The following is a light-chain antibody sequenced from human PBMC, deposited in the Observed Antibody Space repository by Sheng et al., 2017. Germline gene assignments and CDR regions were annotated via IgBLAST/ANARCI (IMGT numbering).Light chain of an antibody. CDR3: QQSSSFPPT. Sequence: DIQMAQSPSSLSASVGDRVTITCRASQSISNYLNWYQQKPGKAPELVIYGASSLQSGVPSRFSGTGSGTDFALTISSLQPEDFATYYCQQSSSFPPTFGQGTKVEIK. CDR2: GAS. CDR1: QSISNY. V-gene: IGKV1-39*01. J-gene: IGKJ1*01.